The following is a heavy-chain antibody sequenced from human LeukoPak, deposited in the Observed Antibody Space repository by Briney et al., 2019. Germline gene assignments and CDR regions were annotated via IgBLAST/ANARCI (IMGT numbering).Heavy chain of an antibody. Sequence: SVKVSCKASGYTFTSYGISWVRQAPGQGLEWMGGIIPIFGTANYAQKFQGRVTITADESTSTAYMELSSLRAEDTAVYYCAGNLGQSGPFDYWGQGTLVTVSS. CDR2: IIPIFGTA. D-gene: IGHD3-3*01. CDR3: AGNLGQSGPFDY. J-gene: IGHJ4*02. CDR1: GYTFTSYG. V-gene: IGHV1-69*13.